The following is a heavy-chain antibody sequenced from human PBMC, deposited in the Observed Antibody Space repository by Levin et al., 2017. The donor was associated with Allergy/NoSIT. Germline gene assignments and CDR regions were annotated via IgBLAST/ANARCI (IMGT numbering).Heavy chain of an antibody. V-gene: IGHV4-59*08. J-gene: IGHJ4*02. D-gene: IGHD3-10*01. CDR3: ASGRGVIIFDY. CDR1: GGSISSNY. CDR2: ISNSGSA. Sequence: SSETLSLTCTVSGGSISSNYWSWIRQPPGKGLEWIGYISNSGSANYNPSLRSRVTTSVDTSKNQFSLKLTSVTAADTAVYYCASGRGVIIFDYWGQGALVTVSS.